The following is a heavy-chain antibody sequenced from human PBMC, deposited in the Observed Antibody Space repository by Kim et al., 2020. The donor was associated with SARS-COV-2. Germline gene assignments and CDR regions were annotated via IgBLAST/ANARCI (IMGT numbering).Heavy chain of an antibody. CDR2: ISTGSDYI. Sequence: GGSLRLSCAASRFTFSSYAMNWFRQAPGKGLEWVSYISTGSDYIYYADSVKGRFTISRDNAKSSLYLQMDSLRDEDTAVYYCAREGENSSSRGGLWGQGTLVTVSS. J-gene: IGHJ4*02. D-gene: IGHD6-6*01. V-gene: IGHV3-21*05. CDR1: RFTFSSYA. CDR3: AREGENSSSRGGL.